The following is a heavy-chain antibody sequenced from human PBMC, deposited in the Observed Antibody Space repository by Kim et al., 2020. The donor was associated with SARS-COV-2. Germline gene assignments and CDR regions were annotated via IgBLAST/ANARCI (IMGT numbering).Heavy chain of an antibody. J-gene: IGHJ4*02. CDR3: AKSFATPLGLDY. D-gene: IGHD3-16*01. CDR1: GFTFSTSG. CDR2: ISFDGSNK. V-gene: IGHV3-30*18. Sequence: GGSLRLSCAASGFTFSTSGMHWVRQAPGKGLEWVTVISFDGSNKYYADSVKGRFTISRDNSKNTLYLQMNSLRREDTAVYYCAKSFATPLGLDYWGQGTLVTVAS.